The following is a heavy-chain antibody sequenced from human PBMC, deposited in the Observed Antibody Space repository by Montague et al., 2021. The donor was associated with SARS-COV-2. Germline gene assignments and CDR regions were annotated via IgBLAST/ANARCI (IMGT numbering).Heavy chain of an antibody. D-gene: IGHD4-23*01. J-gene: IGHJ3*02. Sequence: SETLSLTCIVSGGSTNYYYWSWIRQSPGKGLEWIGYMYYSGSTNHNPSLESRVTMSVDTSKNQFSLKLNSVTAADTAVYYCARHGGNDAFDIWGRGTMVTVSS. V-gene: IGHV4-59*01. CDR2: MYYSGST. CDR1: GGSTNYYY. CDR3: ARHGGNDAFDI.